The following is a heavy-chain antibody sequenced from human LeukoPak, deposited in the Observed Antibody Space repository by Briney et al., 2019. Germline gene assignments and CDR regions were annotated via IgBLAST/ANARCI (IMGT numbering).Heavy chain of an antibody. Sequence: GGSLRLSCAASGFTFSSNGMHWVRQAPGKGLEWVAVIWYDGSNKYYEDSVKGRFTISRDNSKNTLYLQMNSLRAEDTAVYYCARAKAAAGTYYYGMDVWGQGTTVTVSS. J-gene: IGHJ6*02. V-gene: IGHV3-33*01. D-gene: IGHD6-13*01. CDR1: GFTFSSNG. CDR2: IWYDGSNK. CDR3: ARAKAAAGTYYYGMDV.